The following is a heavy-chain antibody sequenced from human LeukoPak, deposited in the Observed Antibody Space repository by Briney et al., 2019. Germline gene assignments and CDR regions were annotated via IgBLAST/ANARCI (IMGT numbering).Heavy chain of an antibody. CDR2: IYYSGST. CDR1: GGSISSYY. V-gene: IGHV4-59*08. Sequence: PSETLSLTCIVSGGSISSYYWSWIRQPPGKGLEWIGYIYYSGSTNYNPSLKSRVTISVDTSKNQFSLKLSSVTAADTAVYYCARGVVVPARWFDPWGQGTLVTVSS. D-gene: IGHD2-2*01. J-gene: IGHJ5*02. CDR3: ARGVVVPARWFDP.